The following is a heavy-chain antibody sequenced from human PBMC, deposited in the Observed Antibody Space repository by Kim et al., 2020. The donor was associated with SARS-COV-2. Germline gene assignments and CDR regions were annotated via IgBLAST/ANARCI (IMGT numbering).Heavy chain of an antibody. CDR3: ARSQLVTAMRYYFDF. D-gene: IGHD5-18*01. V-gene: IGHV3-48*01. J-gene: IGHJ4*02. CDR2: ISSSRSTI. CDR1: GFTFSSYG. Sequence: GGSLRLSCAASGFTFSSYGMNWVRQAPGKGLEWVSYISSSRSTIYYADSVKGRFTVSRDNAKNSLYLQMNSLRAEDTAVYYCARSQLVTAMRYYFDFWGQRILGSVSS.